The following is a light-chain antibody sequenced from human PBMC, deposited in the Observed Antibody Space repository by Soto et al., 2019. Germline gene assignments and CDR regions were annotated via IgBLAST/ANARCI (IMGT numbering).Light chain of an antibody. CDR1: SSDVDGYNY. CDR2: EVS. J-gene: IGLJ1*01. CDR3: SSYSGTNYHYV. Sequence: QSALNHPPSASGSFGQSVTISCTGTSSDVDGYNYVSWYQQHPGKAPKLMIYEVSERPSGVSDRFSGSKSGNTASLTVSGLQADDEADYYCSSYSGTNYHYVFGTGTKVTVL. V-gene: IGLV2-8*01.